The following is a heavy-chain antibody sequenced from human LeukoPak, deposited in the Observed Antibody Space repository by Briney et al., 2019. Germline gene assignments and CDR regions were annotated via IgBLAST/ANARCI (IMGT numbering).Heavy chain of an antibody. J-gene: IGHJ4*02. CDR3: ARNSAYSSSSDY. D-gene: IGHD3-22*01. V-gene: IGHV1-2*02. CDR2: INPNSGDT. CDR1: GYTFTDYY. Sequence: ASVKVSCKASGYTFTDYYMRWGRQAPGQGREGMGWINPNSGDTNYAQKFQGRVTMTRDTSISTAYMDLSGLRSDDTAVYYCARNSAYSSSSDYWGQGTLVTVSS.